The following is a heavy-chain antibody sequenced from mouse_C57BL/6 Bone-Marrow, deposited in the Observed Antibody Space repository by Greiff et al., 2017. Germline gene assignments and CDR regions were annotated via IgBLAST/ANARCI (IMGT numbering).Heavy chain of an antibody. CDR1: GFTFSSYG. V-gene: IGHV5-6*01. Sequence: EVQLVESGGDLVKPGGSLKLSCAASGFTFSSYGMSWVRQTPDKRLEWVATISSGGSYTYYPDSVKGRFTISRDNAKNTLYLQMSSLKSEDTAMYYCARRSRYHYYFDYWGQGTTLTVSS. J-gene: IGHJ2*01. CDR3: ARRSRYHYYFDY. D-gene: IGHD1-1*01. CDR2: ISSGGSYT.